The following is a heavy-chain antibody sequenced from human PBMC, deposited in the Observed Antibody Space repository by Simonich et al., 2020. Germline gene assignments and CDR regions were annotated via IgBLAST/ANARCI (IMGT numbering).Heavy chain of an antibody. V-gene: IGHV1-18*01. J-gene: IGHJ4*02. CDR1: GYTFTSYG. Sequence: QVQLVQSGAEVKKPGASVKVSGKASGYTFTSYGISWVRQAPGQGLGWMGGISDYKGNTNYAQKRQGRVTMTTDTSTSTAYMELRSLRSDDTAVYYCARDQGGRAAAATDYWGQGTLVTVSS. CDR3: ARDQGGRAAAATDY. D-gene: IGHD6-13*01. CDR2: ISDYKGNT.